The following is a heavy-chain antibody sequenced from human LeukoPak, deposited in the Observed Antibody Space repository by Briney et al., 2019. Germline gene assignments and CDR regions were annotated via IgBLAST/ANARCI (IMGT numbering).Heavy chain of an antibody. D-gene: IGHD3-10*01. CDR2: IYSGGST. CDR3: ARDPFDYSSGSYLPPFDY. J-gene: IGHJ4*02. CDR1: GFTVSSNS. V-gene: IGHV3-66*01. Sequence: GGSLRLSCAASGFTVSSNSMSWVRQAPGKGLEWVSLIYSGGSTYYADSVKGRFTISRDNSKNTLYLQMISLRAEDTAVYYCARDPFDYSSGSYLPPFDYWGQGTLVTVSS.